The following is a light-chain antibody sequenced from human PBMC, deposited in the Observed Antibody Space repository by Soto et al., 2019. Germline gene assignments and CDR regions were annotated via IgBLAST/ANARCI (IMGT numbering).Light chain of an antibody. CDR3: AAWDDSLNGRV. V-gene: IGLV1-44*01. CDR2: SNN. CDR1: SSNIGSNT. Sequence: QAVVTQPPSASGTPGQRVTISCSGSSSNIGSNTVHWYQQLPGTAPKLLIYSNNQRPSGVPDRFSGSKSGTSASLAISGLQSEDEADYYCAAWDDSLNGRVFGTGTKLTVL. J-gene: IGLJ1*01.